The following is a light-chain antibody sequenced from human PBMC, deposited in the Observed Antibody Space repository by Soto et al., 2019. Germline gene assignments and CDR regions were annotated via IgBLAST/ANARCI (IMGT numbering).Light chain of an antibody. CDR1: QSVSSN. CDR3: QQYNNWLT. J-gene: IGKJ4*01. V-gene: IGKV3-15*01. CDR2: GAS. Sequence: EMVLTQSPGTLSLSPGERATLSCRASQSVSSNLAWYQQKPGQAPRLLIYGASTRATGIPARFSGSGSGTEFTLTISSLQSEDFAVYYCQQYNNWLTFGGGTKVDIK.